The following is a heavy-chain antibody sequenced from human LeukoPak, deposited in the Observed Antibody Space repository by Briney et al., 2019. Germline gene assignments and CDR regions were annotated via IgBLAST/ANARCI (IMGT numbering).Heavy chain of an antibody. Sequence: GASVKVSCKTSGYTFTDYYMFWLRQAPGQGPEWVGWINPNSGDTHYAQKFQGRVTMTRDTSISTAYMELSRLISDDTAVYYCARDRGSRNILTDYFDYWGQGTLVTVSS. D-gene: IGHD3-9*01. CDR1: GYTFTDYY. V-gene: IGHV1-2*02. CDR2: INPNSGDT. J-gene: IGHJ4*02. CDR3: ARDRGSRNILTDYFDY.